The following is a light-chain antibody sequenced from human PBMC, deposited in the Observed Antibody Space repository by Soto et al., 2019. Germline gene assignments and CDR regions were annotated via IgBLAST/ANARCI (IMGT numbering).Light chain of an antibody. V-gene: IGKV3-20*01. CDR3: QQYGSSPGT. CDR1: QSVRDNY. Sequence: EIVLTQSPGTVSLSPGERATLSCRASQSVRDNYLAWYQQKPGQAPSLLIFDTSRRATGIPDRFTGSGSGTDFDLTISRVEPQDIAVYFWQQYGSSPGTFGQGTKVDIK. J-gene: IGKJ1*01. CDR2: DTS.